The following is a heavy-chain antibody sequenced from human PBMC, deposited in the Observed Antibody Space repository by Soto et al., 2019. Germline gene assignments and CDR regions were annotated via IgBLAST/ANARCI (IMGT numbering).Heavy chain of an antibody. CDR3: VRDQGTVATIAY. CDR2: IYYSGST. V-gene: IGHV4-59*01. D-gene: IGHD5-12*01. CDR1: GGSISSYY. J-gene: IGHJ4*02. Sequence: SETLSLTCTVSGGSISSYYWSWIRPPPGKGLEWIGYIYYSGSTNYNPSLKSRVTIPEDTSKNQFSLKLSSVTAADTAVYYCVRDQGTVATIAYWGQGTLVTGSS.